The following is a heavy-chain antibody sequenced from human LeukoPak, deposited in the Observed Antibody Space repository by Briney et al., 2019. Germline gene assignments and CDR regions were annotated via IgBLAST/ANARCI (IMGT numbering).Heavy chain of an antibody. CDR1: GGTFTSYA. J-gene: IGHJ4*02. CDR2: IIPIFGTA. V-gene: IGHV1-69*05. D-gene: IGHD6-13*01. CDR3: AATIAAAATSDY. Sequence: SVKVSCKASGGTFTSYAISWVRQAPGQGLEWMGRIIPIFGTANYAQKFQGRVTITTDESTTTAYMDLSSLRSEDTAVYYCAATIAAAATSDYWGQGTLVTVSS.